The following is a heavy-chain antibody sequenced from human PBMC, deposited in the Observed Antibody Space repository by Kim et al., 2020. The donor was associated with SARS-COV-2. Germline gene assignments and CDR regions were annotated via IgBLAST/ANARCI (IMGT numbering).Heavy chain of an antibody. J-gene: IGHJ4*02. V-gene: IGHV3-43*02. Sequence: GGSLRLSCAASGFTFDDYAMHWVRQAPGKGLEWVSLISGDGGSTYYADSVKGRFTISRDNSKNSLYLQMNSLRTEDTALYYCAKGPSALTGKDRYYFDYWGQGTLVTVSS. D-gene: IGHD3-9*01. CDR3: AKGPSALTGKDRYYFDY. CDR1: GFTFDDYA. CDR2: ISGDGGST.